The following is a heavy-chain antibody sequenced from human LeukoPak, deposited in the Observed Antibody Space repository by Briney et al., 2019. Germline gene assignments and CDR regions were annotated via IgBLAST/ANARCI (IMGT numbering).Heavy chain of an antibody. D-gene: IGHD3-22*01. CDR2: ISGCGGST. CDR3: AKNEDYYDSSGYYYVDYFDY. CDR1: GFIFSSYA. Sequence: PGGSLRLSCAASGFIFSSYAMSWVRQAPGKGLEWVSAISGCGGSTYYADSVKGRFTISRDNSKNTLYLQMNSLRAEDTAVYYCAKNEDYYDSSGYYYVDYFDYWGQGTLVTVSS. J-gene: IGHJ4*02. V-gene: IGHV3-23*01.